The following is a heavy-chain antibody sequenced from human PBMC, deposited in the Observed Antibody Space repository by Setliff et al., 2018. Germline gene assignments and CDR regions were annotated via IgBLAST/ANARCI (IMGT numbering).Heavy chain of an antibody. CDR2: ITHDGSEE. CDR3: AKDHPSGWAYDC. D-gene: IGHD6-19*01. V-gene: IGHV3-7*04. J-gene: IGHJ4*02. CDR1: GFTFNTYW. Sequence: GGSLRLSCAGSGFTFNTYWMTWVRQAPGKGLEWVASITHDGSEEYYVDSVKGRFTISRDNAKNSLYLQMNSLRVEDTAIYYCAKDHPSGWAYDCWGQGTLVTVSS.